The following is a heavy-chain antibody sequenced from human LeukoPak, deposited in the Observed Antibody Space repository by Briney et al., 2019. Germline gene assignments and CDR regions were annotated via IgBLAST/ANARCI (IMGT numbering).Heavy chain of an antibody. D-gene: IGHD6-6*01. CDR3: ARDREYSSSLGAFDI. Sequence: GGSLRPSCAASGFTFSSYSINWVRQAPGKGLEWVSSIGSSSSYIYYADSVKGRFTISRDNAKNSLYLQMNSLRAEDAAVYYCARDREYSSSLGAFDIWGQGTMVTVSS. CDR1: GFTFSSYS. V-gene: IGHV3-21*01. CDR2: IGSSSSYI. J-gene: IGHJ3*02.